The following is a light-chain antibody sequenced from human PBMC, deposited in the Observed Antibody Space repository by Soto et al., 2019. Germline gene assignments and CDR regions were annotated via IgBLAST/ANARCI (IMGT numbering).Light chain of an antibody. J-gene: IGKJ3*01. CDR1: QSVSSN. CDR2: GAS. V-gene: IGKV3-15*01. Sequence: EIVMTQSPATLSVSPGERVTLSCRASQSVSSNLAWYQQKPGQAPRLLIYGASTRATGIPARFSGSGSGTEFTLTISSLQSEDFAVYYCQHYRTWRFGPGTKVDIK. CDR3: QHYRTWR.